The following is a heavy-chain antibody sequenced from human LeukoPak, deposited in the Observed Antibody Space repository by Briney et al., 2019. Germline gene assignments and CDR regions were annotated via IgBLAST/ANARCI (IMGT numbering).Heavy chain of an antibody. J-gene: IGHJ3*02. V-gene: IGHV1-18*01. D-gene: IGHD2-21*01. Sequence: ASVKVSCKASGYTFTSYGISWVRQAPGQGLEWMGWISAYNGNINYAQKLQGRVTMTTDTSTSTAYMELRSLRSDDTAVYYCAGCCGATDAFDIWGQGTMVTVSS. CDR3: AGCCGATDAFDI. CDR1: GYTFTSYG. CDR2: ISAYNGNI.